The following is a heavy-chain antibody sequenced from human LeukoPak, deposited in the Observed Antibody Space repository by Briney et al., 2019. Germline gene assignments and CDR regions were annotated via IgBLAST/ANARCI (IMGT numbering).Heavy chain of an antibody. CDR1: GFTFSGYA. J-gene: IGHJ4*02. V-gene: IGHV3-30*04. CDR2: ISSDGRHE. Sequence: GGSLRLSCAASGFTFSGYAMHWVGQAPGKGLEGVAVISSDGRHEFYADSVKGRFTLSRDNSKNTLYVQLNSLRAEDTAVYYCARDASSFTDFDYWGQGTLVTVSS. D-gene: IGHD6-19*01. CDR3: ARDASSFTDFDY.